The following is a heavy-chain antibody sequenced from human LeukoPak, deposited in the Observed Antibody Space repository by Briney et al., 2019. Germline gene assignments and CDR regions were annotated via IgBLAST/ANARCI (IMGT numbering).Heavy chain of an antibody. D-gene: IGHD6-13*01. CDR2: ISSSSSYI. J-gene: IGHJ4*02. Sequence: GGSLRLSCAATGFTFSSYSMNWVRQAPGKGLEWVSSISSSSSYIYYADSVKGRFTISRDNAKNSLYLQMNSLRAEDTAVYYCARGGYSSSWYSDYWGQGTLVTVSS. CDR1: GFTFSSYS. V-gene: IGHV3-21*01. CDR3: ARGGYSSSWYSDY.